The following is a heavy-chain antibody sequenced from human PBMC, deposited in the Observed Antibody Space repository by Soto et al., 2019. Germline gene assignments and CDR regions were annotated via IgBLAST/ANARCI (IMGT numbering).Heavy chain of an antibody. CDR3: ARGNALDV. CDR1: GDGSSSDITS. V-gene: IGHV6-1*01. D-gene: IGHD3-10*01. J-gene: IGHJ3*01. Sequence: QGQLQQSGPGLVKPSQTLSLTCAISGDGSSSDITSWNWIRQSPSRGLEWLGRTYYSSKWFHDYAASVKSRITINPDTSKNQFSLELNSMTPEDTAVYYCARGNALDVWGQGTVVTVSS. CDR2: TYYSSKWFH.